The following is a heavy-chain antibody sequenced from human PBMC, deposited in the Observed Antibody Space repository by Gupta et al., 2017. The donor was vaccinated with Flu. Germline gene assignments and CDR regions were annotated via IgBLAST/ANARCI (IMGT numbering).Heavy chain of an antibody. V-gene: IGHV2-26*01. J-gene: IGHJ2*01. D-gene: IGHD2-15*01. CDR1: DFSVENGRQG. CDR2: IFWTHDK. Sequence: QVTLKEPGPAVVKPTETLTLTCTDPDFSVENGRQGVSWIRQPPRKALEWLAPIFWTHDKSYRPPPTRRLTISDNTSISQVVLTMTNIDPLDTATYYGARMALGAIAGIDWYFDLWGHGTLVTVSS. CDR3: ARMALGAIAGIDWYFDL.